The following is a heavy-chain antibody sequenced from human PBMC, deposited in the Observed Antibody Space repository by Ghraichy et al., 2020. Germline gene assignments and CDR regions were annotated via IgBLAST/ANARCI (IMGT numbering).Heavy chain of an antibody. Sequence: SSPTLVKPTQTLTLTCTFSGFSLSASGVGVGWVRQPPGKALEWLALIYSNGDERYNPSLRTRLTISKDTSKNQVVLTVTNMNPVDTATYYCAHKFDYGGLDYWGQGTLVTVSS. CDR2: IYSNGDE. CDR3: AHKFDYGGLDY. CDR1: GFSLSASGVG. V-gene: IGHV2-5*01. J-gene: IGHJ4*02. D-gene: IGHD4-23*01.